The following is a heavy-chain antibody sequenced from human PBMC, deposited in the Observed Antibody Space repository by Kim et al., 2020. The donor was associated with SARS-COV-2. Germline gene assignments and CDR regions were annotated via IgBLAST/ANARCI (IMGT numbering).Heavy chain of an antibody. J-gene: IGHJ4*02. D-gene: IGHD3-22*01. CDR2: ISSSSSYT. CDR1: GFTFSDYY. Sequence: GGSLRLSCAASGFTFSDYYMSWIRQAPGKGLEWVSYISSSSSYTNYADSVKGRFTISRDNAKNSLYLQMNSLRAEDTAVYYCARQSLSSGYNTYYFDYWGQGTLVTVSS. CDR3: ARQSLSSGYNTYYFDY. V-gene: IGHV3-11*06.